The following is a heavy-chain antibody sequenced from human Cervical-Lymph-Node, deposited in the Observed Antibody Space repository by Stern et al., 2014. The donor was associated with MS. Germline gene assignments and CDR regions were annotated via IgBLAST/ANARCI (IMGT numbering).Heavy chain of an antibody. CDR3: ARDFVDTAMITRSDYLDS. CDR1: GYTLTNYP. D-gene: IGHD5-18*01. CDR2: INTNTGNS. V-gene: IGHV7-4-1*02. J-gene: IGHJ4*02. Sequence: VQLVESGSELKAPGASVKVSCKASGYTLTNYPMNWVRQAPGQGLEWMGWINTNTGNSTYVQGFKGRFVFSLDSSVSTAYLHISSLKAEDTAVYYCARDFVDTAMITRSDYLDSWGQGTLVTVSS.